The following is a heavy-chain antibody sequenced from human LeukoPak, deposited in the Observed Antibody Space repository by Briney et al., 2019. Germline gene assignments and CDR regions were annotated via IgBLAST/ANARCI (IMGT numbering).Heavy chain of an antibody. CDR3: ARDPGLPRAYTLDY. V-gene: IGHV3-21*01. Sequence: TGGSLRLSCAASGFTFSSYSMNWVRQAPGKGLEWVSSISSSSSYIYYADSVKGRFTISRDNAKNSLSLQMNNLRAEDAAVYYCARDPGLPRAYTLDYWGQGTLVTVSS. J-gene: IGHJ4*02. CDR2: ISSSSSYI. D-gene: IGHD1-1*01. CDR1: GFTFSSYS.